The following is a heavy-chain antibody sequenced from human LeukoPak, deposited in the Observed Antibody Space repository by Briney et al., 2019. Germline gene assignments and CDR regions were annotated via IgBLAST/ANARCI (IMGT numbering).Heavy chain of an antibody. CDR1: GGSFSGYY. V-gene: IGHV4-34*01. Sequence: KPSETLSLTCAVCGGSFSGYYWSWIRQPPGKGLEWIGEINHSGSTNYNPSLKSRVTISVDTSKNQFSLKLSSVTAADTAVYYCARGPTYYYDSSGYYSGLDAFDIWGQGTMVTVSS. CDR2: INHSGST. D-gene: IGHD3-22*01. CDR3: ARGPTYYYDSSGYYSGLDAFDI. J-gene: IGHJ3*02.